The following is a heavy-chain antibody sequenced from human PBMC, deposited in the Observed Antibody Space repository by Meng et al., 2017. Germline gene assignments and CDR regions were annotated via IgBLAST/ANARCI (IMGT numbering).Heavy chain of an antibody. CDR2: ISWNSGSI. CDR3: AKDWMSYFDSGGGGSFDY. V-gene: IGHV3-9*01. J-gene: IGHJ4*02. CDR1: GFSFDDYA. D-gene: IGHD3-22*01. Sequence: SLKISCAASGFSFDDYAMHWVRQAPGKGLEWVSGISWNSGSIGYADSVKGRFTISRDNAKNSLYPQMNSLRVEDTALYYCAKDWMSYFDSGGGGSFDYWGQGSLVTVSS.